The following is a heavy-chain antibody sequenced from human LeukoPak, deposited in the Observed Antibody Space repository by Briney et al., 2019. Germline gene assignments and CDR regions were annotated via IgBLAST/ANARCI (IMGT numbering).Heavy chain of an antibody. CDR2: IRYDGSNK. J-gene: IGHJ4*02. CDR1: GFTFSSYG. V-gene: IGHV3-30*02. CDR3: ASDIVVVLAAIGTVTTLDY. D-gene: IGHD2-2*01. Sequence: GGSLRLSCAASGFTFSSYGMHWVRQAPGKGLEWVAFIRYDGSNKYYADSVKGRFTISRDNSKNTLYLQMNSLRAEDTAVYYCASDIVVVLAAIGTVTTLDYWGQGTLVTVSS.